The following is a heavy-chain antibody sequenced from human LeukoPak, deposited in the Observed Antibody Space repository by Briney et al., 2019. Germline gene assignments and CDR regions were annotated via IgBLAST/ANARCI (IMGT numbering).Heavy chain of an antibody. Sequence: PSETLSLTCTVSGGSISSYYWSWIRQPPGKGLEWIGYIYYSGSTNYNPSPKSRVTISVDTSKNQFSLKLSSVTAADTAVYYCASSYSSSWYVAYWGQGTLVTVSS. CDR2: IYYSGST. CDR1: GGSISSYY. D-gene: IGHD6-13*01. J-gene: IGHJ4*02. V-gene: IGHV4-59*01. CDR3: ASSYSSSWYVAY.